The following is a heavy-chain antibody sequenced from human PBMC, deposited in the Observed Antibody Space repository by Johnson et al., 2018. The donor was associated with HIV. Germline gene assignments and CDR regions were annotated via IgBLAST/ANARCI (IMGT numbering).Heavy chain of an antibody. CDR1: GFTFSSYG. CDR3: ASFPARSDAFDI. Sequence: QVQLVESGGGVVQPGGSLRLSCAASGFTFSSYGMHWVRQAPGKGLEWVAFIRYDGSNKYYADSVKGRFTISRDNSKNTLYLEMNSLRPDDTALYYCASFPARSDAFDIWGKGTMVTVSS. CDR2: IRYDGSNK. V-gene: IGHV3-30*02. J-gene: IGHJ3*02.